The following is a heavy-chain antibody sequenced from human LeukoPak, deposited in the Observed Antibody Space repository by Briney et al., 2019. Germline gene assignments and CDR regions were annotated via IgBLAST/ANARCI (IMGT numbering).Heavy chain of an antibody. CDR2: ISGSGGST. Sequence: PGGSLRLSCAVSGFTFSTYSMSWVRQAPGKGLEWVSAISGSGGSTYYADSVKGRFTISRDNSKNTLYLQMNSLRAEDTAVYYCAKDRKKWELSYYFDYWGQGTLVTVSS. CDR3: AKDRKKWELSYYFDY. J-gene: IGHJ4*02. V-gene: IGHV3-23*01. CDR1: GFTFSTYS. D-gene: IGHD1-26*01.